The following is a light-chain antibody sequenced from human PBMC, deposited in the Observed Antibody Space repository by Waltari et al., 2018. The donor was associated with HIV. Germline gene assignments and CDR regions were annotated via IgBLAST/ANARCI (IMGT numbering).Light chain of an antibody. J-gene: IGKJ5*01. CDR3: QQLKSYST. CDR1: QGINSY. CDR2: AAS. Sequence: DIQLTQSPSFLSASVGDRVTITCRASQGINSYLAWYQQKPGKAPKLLIYAASTLQSGVPSRFSASGSGTEFTLTISSLQPEDSATYYCQQLKSYSTFGQGTRLEIK. V-gene: IGKV1-9*01.